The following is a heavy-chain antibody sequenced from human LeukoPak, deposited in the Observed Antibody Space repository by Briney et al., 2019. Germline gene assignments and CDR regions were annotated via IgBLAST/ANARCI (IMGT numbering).Heavy chain of an antibody. D-gene: IGHD6-13*01. J-gene: IGHJ4*02. Sequence: GGSLRLSCAASGFPFSSYSMTWVRQAPGKGLKWVANIKPDGATKFYVDSVKGRFTISRDNALNSLYLQMNSLRAEDTAIYYCARSIPYGTTWYGRSDYWGQGTLVTVSS. CDR3: ARSIPYGTTWYGRSDY. CDR2: IKPDGATK. V-gene: IGHV3-7*03. CDR1: GFPFSSYS.